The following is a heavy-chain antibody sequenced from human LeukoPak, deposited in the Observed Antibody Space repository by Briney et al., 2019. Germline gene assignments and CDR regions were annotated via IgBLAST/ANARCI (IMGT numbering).Heavy chain of an antibody. Sequence: ASVKVSCKASGYTFTSYGISWVRQAPGQGLEWMGWISAYNGNTNYAQKLQGRVTMTTDTSTSTAYMELRSLRSDDTAVYYCAREYRWEDTAMVTGYYYYYYYGMDVWGQGTTVTVSS. J-gene: IGHJ6*02. V-gene: IGHV1-18*01. CDR1: GYTFTSYG. CDR2: ISAYNGNT. D-gene: IGHD5-18*01. CDR3: AREYRWEDTAMVTGYYYYYYYGMDV.